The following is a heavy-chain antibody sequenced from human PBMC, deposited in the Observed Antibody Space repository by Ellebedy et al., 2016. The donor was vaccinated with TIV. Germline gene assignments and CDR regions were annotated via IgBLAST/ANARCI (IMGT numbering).Heavy chain of an antibody. CDR1: GFTFSSHW. Sequence: PGGSLRLSCTASGFTFSSHWMHRVRQAPGKGLVWVSRISSDGSYTSYADSVKDRFTISRDNAKNTLYLQMNSLRAEDTAVYYCARDIPQRPNPARFDPWGQGTLVTVSS. J-gene: IGHJ5*02. D-gene: IGHD1-1*01. V-gene: IGHV3-74*01. CDR3: ARDIPQRPNPARFDP. CDR2: ISSDGSYT.